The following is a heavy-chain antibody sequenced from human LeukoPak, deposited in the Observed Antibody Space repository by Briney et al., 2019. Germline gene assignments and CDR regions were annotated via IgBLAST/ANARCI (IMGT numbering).Heavy chain of an antibody. CDR3: ARDNIVVVPAARGDAFDI. D-gene: IGHD2-2*01. Sequence: ASVKVSCKASGYTFTGYYMHWVRQAPGQGLEWIGWINPNSGGTNYAQKFQGWVTMTRDTSISTAYMELSRLRSDDTAVYYCARDNIVVVPAARGDAFDIWGQGTMVTVSS. CDR1: GYTFTGYY. J-gene: IGHJ3*02. V-gene: IGHV1-2*04. CDR2: INPNSGGT.